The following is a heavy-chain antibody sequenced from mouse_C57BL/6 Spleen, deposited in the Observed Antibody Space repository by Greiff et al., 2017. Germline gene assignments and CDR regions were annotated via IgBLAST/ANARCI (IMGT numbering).Heavy chain of an antibody. CDR2: IYPGSGNT. J-gene: IGHJ3*01. CDR3: AREDGYDGGGFAY. D-gene: IGHD2-2*01. Sequence: QVQLKQSGAELVRPGASVKLSCKASGYTFTDYYINWVKQRPGQGLEWIARIYPGSGNTYSNEKFKGKATLTAEKSSSTAYMQLSSLTSEDSAVYFCAREDGYDGGGFAYWGQGTLVTVSA. CDR1: GYTFTDYY. V-gene: IGHV1-76*01.